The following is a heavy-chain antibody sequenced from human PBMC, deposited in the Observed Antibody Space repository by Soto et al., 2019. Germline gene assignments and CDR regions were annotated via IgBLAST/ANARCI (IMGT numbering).Heavy chain of an antibody. CDR3: ARVPRYDFWSAFDY. D-gene: IGHD3-3*01. CDR1: GFTFDDYG. J-gene: IGHJ4*02. CDR2: VNWNGGST. V-gene: IGHV3-20*04. Sequence: PGGSLRLSCAASGFTFDDYGMSWVRQVPGKGLEWVSGVNWNGGSTGYVESVKGRFTISRDNAKNSLYLLMNSLRAEDTALYYCARVPRYDFWSAFDYWGPGTVVTVSS.